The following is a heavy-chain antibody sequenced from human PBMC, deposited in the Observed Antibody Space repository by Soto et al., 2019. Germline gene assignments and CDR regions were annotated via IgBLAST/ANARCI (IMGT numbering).Heavy chain of an antibody. D-gene: IGHD6-25*01. J-gene: IGHJ4*02. Sequence: EVQLLESGGGLVQPGGSLRLSCAASGFTFSDYVMAWVRQAPGKGLEWVSGIVNSGSSTHYADSVKGRFTISRDNSKNTLYLQMNSLRAEDTAVYYCAKEGAARDYFDYWGQGTLVTVSS. V-gene: IGHV3-23*01. CDR3: AKEGAARDYFDY. CDR2: IVNSGSST. CDR1: GFTFSDYV.